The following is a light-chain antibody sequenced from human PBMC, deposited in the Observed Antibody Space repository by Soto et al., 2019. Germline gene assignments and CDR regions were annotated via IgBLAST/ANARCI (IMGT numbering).Light chain of an antibody. Sequence: QLVLTQSPSASASPGASVRLTCTLSSGHSSYSIAWHQQQPEKGPRYLMKLDSDGSHSKGDGIPDRFSGSSSGTERYLTISSLQSEDEADYYCQTWGTGFRVFGGGTKVTVL. J-gene: IGLJ3*02. CDR1: SGHSSYS. V-gene: IGLV4-69*01. CDR3: QTWGTGFRV. CDR2: LDSDGSH.